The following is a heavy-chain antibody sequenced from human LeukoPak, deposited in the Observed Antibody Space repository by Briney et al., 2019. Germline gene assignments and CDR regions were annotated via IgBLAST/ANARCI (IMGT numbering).Heavy chain of an antibody. CDR1: GYSISSGYY. CDR2: IYHSGST. Sequence: SETLSLTCAVSGYSISSGYYWGWNRQPPGKGLEWIGSIYHSGSTYYNPSLKSRVTISVDTSKNQFSLKLSSVTAADTAVYYCAREAYDFRSGSDRGLFDYWGQGTLVTVSS. V-gene: IGHV4-38-2*02. J-gene: IGHJ4*02. D-gene: IGHD3-3*01. CDR3: AREAYDFRSGSDRGLFDY.